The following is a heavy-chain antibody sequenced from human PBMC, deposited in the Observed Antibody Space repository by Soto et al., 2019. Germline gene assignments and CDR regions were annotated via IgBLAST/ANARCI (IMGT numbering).Heavy chain of an antibody. CDR3: ARVRRSSGYYYGY. CDR2: INTNSGGT. CDR1: GYTFTGYH. J-gene: IGHJ4*02. Sequence: GASVKVSCKASGYTFTGYHIHWVRQAPGQGLEWMGWINTNSGGTNYAQKFQGWVTMTRDTSINTAYVELSRLRSDDTAVYYCARVRRSSGYYYGYWGQGTPVTVSS. D-gene: IGHD3-22*01. V-gene: IGHV1-2*04.